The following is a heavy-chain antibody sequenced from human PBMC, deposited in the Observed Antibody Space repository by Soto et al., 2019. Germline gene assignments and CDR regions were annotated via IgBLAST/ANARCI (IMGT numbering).Heavy chain of an antibody. CDR1: GFTISSYA. D-gene: IGHD1-1*01. Sequence: PGGSLRLSCAASGFTISSYAMSWVRQAPGKGLEWVSAISDRGDTTHYADSVKGRFTISRDTSKNTLYLQMNALRAEDTAVYYCAKDKPGTTSFDYWGQGTLVTVSS. V-gene: IGHV3-23*01. J-gene: IGHJ4*02. CDR2: ISDRGDTT. CDR3: AKDKPGTTSFDY.